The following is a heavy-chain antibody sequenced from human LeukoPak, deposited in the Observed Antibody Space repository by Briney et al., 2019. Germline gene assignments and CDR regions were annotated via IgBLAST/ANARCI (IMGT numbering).Heavy chain of an antibody. Sequence: SETLSLTCAVYGGSFSGYYWSWIRQPPGKGLEWIGEINHSGSTNYNPSLKSRVTISVDTSKNQFSLKLSSVTAADTAVYYCARPVPASLNWFDPWGQGTLVTVSS. V-gene: IGHV4-34*01. J-gene: IGHJ5*02. D-gene: IGHD2-2*01. CDR1: GGSFSGYY. CDR3: ARPVPASLNWFDP. CDR2: INHSGST.